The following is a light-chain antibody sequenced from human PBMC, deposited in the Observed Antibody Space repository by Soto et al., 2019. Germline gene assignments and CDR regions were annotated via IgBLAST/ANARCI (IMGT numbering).Light chain of an antibody. Sequence: EIVLTQSPGTLSLSPGERATLSCRASQSVSSSYLAWYQQKPGQAPRLLIYDASSRATGIPDRFSGSGSGTDFPLTISRLEPEDFAVYYCHQYGSSPYTFGQGTKLEIK. CDR1: QSVSSSY. CDR2: DAS. V-gene: IGKV3-20*01. CDR3: HQYGSSPYT. J-gene: IGKJ2*01.